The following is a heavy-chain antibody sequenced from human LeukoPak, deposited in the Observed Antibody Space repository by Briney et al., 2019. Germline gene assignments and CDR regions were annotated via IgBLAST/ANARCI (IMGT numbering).Heavy chain of an antibody. CDR3: ARVGERTTVTTEVWFDP. D-gene: IGHD4-11*01. CDR1: GYTFTGYY. Sequence: GASVKVSCKASGYTFTGYYMHWVRQAPGQGLEWMGWINPNSGGTNYAQKFQGRVTMTRDTSISTAYMELSRLRSDDTAVYYCARVGERTTVTTEVWFDPWGQGTLVTVSS. J-gene: IGHJ5*02. CDR2: INPNSGGT. V-gene: IGHV1-2*02.